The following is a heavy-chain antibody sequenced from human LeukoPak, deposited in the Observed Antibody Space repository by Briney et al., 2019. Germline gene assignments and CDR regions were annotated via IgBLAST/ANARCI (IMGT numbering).Heavy chain of an antibody. Sequence: WASVKVSCKASGYTFTYRYLRWVPPAPGQTLEGMGWIPPLNGNTNYAQKSQDRVTITRDRSMSTAYMELSSLRSEDTAMYYCASFPPRGIAVAAHAFDIWGQGTMVTVSS. D-gene: IGHD6-19*01. CDR2: IPPLNGNT. V-gene: IGHV1-45*02. CDR3: ASFPPRGIAVAAHAFDI. J-gene: IGHJ3*02. CDR1: GYTFTYRY.